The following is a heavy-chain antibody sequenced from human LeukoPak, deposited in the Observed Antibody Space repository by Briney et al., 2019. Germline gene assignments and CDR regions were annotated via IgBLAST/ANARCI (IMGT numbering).Heavy chain of an antibody. V-gene: IGHV4-59*08. CDR1: GGSISSYY. CDR2: IYYSGST. D-gene: IGHD1-26*01. J-gene: IGHJ4*02. Sequence: PSETLSLTCTVPGGSISSYYWSWIRQPPGKGLEWIGYIYYSGSTNYNPSLKSRVTISVDTSKNQFSLKLSSVTAADTAVYYCARRGSGSYGPSPFDFWGQGTLVTVSS. CDR3: ARRGSGSYGPSPFDF.